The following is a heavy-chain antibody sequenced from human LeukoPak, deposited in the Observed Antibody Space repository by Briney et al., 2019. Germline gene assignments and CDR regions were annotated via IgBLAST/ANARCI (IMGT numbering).Heavy chain of an antibody. Sequence: ASVKVSCKASGYTFTDYYMHWVRRAPGQGLEWMGWINPNSGGTNYAQKLQGRVTMTTDTSTSTAYMELRSLRSDDTAVYYCARDPSVYCSSNSCPMGMDVWGQGTTVTVSS. J-gene: IGHJ6*02. V-gene: IGHV1-2*02. D-gene: IGHD2-2*01. CDR1: GYTFTDYY. CDR3: ARDPSVYCSSNSCPMGMDV. CDR2: INPNSGGT.